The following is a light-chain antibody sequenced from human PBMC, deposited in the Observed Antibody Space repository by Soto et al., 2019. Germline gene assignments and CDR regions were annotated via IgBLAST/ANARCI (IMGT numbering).Light chain of an antibody. CDR1: QGISSY. V-gene: IGKV1-39*01. Sequence: DFQMTQSPSSLSASVGDRVTITCRASQGISSYLNWYQQKPGKAPKLLIYAASRLQSGVPSRFSRSGSGTDFTLTISSLQPEDFATYYCQQSYSTLFTFGPGTKVDIK. CDR3: QQSYSTLFT. J-gene: IGKJ3*01. CDR2: AAS.